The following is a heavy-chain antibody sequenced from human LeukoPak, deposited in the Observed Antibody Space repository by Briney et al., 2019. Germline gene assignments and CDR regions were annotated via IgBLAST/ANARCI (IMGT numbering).Heavy chain of an antibody. J-gene: IGHJ6*04. CDR1: GFTYSSYE. D-gene: IGHD3-10*02. V-gene: IGHV3-48*03. Sequence: SGGSLRLSCAASGFTYSSYEMIWVREAPGKGLEGVSYISSCCSTIYYADSVKRRFNISRDNAKNSLYLQMHSLSAEHAAVYYCAELGMEMIGGVWGKGTTVTISS. CDR2: ISSCCSTI. CDR3: AELGMEMIGGV.